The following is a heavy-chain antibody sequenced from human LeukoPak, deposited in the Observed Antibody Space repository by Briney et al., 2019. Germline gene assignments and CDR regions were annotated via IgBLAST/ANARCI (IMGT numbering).Heavy chain of an antibody. Sequence: SETLSLTCIVSGYSISSGYYWGWIRQPPGKGLEWIATIYHRGNTYYNPSLKSRVTISVDTSKNHFSLHLSSVTAADTAVYYCARADNDAFDIWGQGTMVTVSS. D-gene: IGHD2-15*01. V-gene: IGHV4-38-2*02. CDR1: GYSISSGYY. CDR2: IYHRGNT. CDR3: ARADNDAFDI. J-gene: IGHJ3*02.